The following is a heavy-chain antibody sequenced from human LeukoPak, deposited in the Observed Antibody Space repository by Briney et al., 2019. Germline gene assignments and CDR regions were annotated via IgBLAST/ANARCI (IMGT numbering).Heavy chain of an antibody. CDR3: ARGSGSSGYYYPDY. D-gene: IGHD3-22*01. J-gene: IGHJ4*02. Sequence: GGSLRLSCAASGFTFSSYAMHWVRQAPGKGLEYVSVISSNGGSTYYANSVKGRFTISRDNSKNTLYLQMGSLRAEDMAVYYCARGSGSSGYYYPDYWGQGTLVTVSS. CDR1: GFTFSSYA. CDR2: ISSNGGST. V-gene: IGHV3-64*01.